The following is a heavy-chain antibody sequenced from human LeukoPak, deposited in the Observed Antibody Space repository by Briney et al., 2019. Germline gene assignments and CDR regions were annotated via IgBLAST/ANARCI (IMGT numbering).Heavy chain of an antibody. CDR3: ARDGGTDWYDP. J-gene: IGHJ5*02. CDR2: IKQDGSVN. V-gene: IGHV3-7*01. D-gene: IGHD3-16*01. Sequence: PGGSLRLSCAASGFSISGYWMTWVRQAPGKGLEWVANIKQDGSVNTYVDSVKGRFTISRDNAKNSLYLQMDSLRVEDTAMYYCARDGGTDWYDPWGQGTLVTVSS. CDR1: GFSISGYW.